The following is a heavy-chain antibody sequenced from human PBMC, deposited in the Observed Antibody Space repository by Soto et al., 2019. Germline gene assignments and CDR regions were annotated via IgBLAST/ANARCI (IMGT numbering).Heavy chain of an antibody. V-gene: IGHV4-59*01. CDR1: GGSITNFY. CDR3: AREGPTVVTQYFDY. Sequence: SETLSLTCTVSGGSITNFYWSWIRQPPGKGLEWIGYIYYSGSTNYNPALKSRVTISVDTSKNQFSLKLSFVTAADTAVYYCAREGPTVVTQYFDYWGQGTLVTVSS. J-gene: IGHJ4*02. D-gene: IGHD4-4*01. CDR2: IYYSGST.